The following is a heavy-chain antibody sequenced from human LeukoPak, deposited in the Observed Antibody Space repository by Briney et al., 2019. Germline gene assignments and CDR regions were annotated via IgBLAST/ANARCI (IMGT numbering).Heavy chain of an antibody. D-gene: IGHD6-13*01. CDR2: ISAYNGNT. CDR1: GYTFTSYG. Sequence: ASVKVSCKASGYTFTSYGISWVRQAPGQGLEWMGWISAYNGNTNYAQKLQGRVTMTTDTSTSTAYMELRSLRSDDTAVYYCARVDLAATYYYSGMGVWGQGTTVTVSS. J-gene: IGHJ6*02. CDR3: ARVDLAATYYYSGMGV. V-gene: IGHV1-18*01.